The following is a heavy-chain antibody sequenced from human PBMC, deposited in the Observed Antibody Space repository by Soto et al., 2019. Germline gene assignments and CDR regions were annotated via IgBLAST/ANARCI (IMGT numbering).Heavy chain of an antibody. CDR2: IYYSGST. V-gene: IGHV4-39*01. J-gene: IGHJ4*02. Sequence: SETLSLTCAVSGGSMRSSTDYWGWIRQPPGKGLEWIGNIYYSGSTYYNPSLMSRVTVSVDTSKNQFSLKLSSVTAADTAVYYCARRRYDMLTGYFHAPFDYWGQGALVTVSS. D-gene: IGHD3-9*01. CDR3: ARRRYDMLTGYFHAPFDY. CDR1: GGSMRSSTDY.